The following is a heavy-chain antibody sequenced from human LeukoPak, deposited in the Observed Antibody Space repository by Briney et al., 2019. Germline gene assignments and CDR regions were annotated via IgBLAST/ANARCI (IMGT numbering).Heavy chain of an antibody. J-gene: IGHJ4*02. CDR2: INHSGST. V-gene: IGHV4-34*01. Sequence: SETLSLTCAVYGGSFSGYYWSWIRQPPGKGLEWIGEINHSGSTNYNPSLKSRVTISVDTSKNQFSLKLSSVTAADTAVYYCARAEGSIAARQFDYWGQGTLVTVSP. CDR1: GGSFSGYY. D-gene: IGHD6-6*01. CDR3: ARAEGSIAARQFDY.